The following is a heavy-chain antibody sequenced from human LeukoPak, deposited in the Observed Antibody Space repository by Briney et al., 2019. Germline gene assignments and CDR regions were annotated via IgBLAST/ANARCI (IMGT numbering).Heavy chain of an antibody. CDR1: GFTFSSYG. J-gene: IGHJ4*02. CDR3: AKDTYSSSWYYFDY. V-gene: IGHV3-30*18. Sequence: GGSLRLSCAASGFTFSSYGMHWVRQAPGKGLEWVAVISYDGSNKYYADSVKGRFTISRDNSKNTLYLQMNSLRAEDTAVYYCAKDTYSSSWYYFDYWGQGTLVTFSS. CDR2: ISYDGSNK. D-gene: IGHD6-13*01.